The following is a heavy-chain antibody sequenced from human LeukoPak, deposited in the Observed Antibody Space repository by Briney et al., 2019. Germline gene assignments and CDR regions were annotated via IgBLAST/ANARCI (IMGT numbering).Heavy chain of an antibody. CDR3: ARDSGYSSSSMVFDY. CDR1: GFTFSNYG. V-gene: IGHV3-21*01. D-gene: IGHD6-6*01. Sequence: GGSLRLSCAVSGFTFSNYGMNWVRQAPGKGLEWVSSISSSRSYIYYADSLKGRFTISRDNAENSLYLQMNSLRAEDTAVYYCARDSGYSSSSMVFDYWGQGTLVTVSS. J-gene: IGHJ4*02. CDR2: ISSSRSYI.